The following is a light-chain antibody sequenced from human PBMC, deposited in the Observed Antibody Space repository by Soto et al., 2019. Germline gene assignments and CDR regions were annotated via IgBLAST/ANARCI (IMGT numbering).Light chain of an antibody. CDR3: QQYYSYPR. V-gene: IGKV1-5*03. CDR1: QSISSY. Sequence: DIQMTQSPSSLSASLGDRVTITCRASQSISSYLNWYQQKPGKAPKLLIYKASTLKSGVPSRFSGSGSGTEFTLTISSLQPDDFATYYCQQYYSYPRFGQGTKVDIK. J-gene: IGKJ1*01. CDR2: KAS.